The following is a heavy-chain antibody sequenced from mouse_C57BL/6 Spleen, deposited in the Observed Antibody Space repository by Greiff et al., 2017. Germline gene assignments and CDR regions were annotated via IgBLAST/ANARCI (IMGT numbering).Heavy chain of an antibody. Sequence: QVQLQQPGAELVRPGTSVKLSCKASGYTFTSYWMHWVKQRPGQCLEWIGVIDPSDSYTNYNQKFKGKATLTVDTSSSTAYMQLSSLTSEDSAVYYCARADNYYGSSYDWFAYWGQGTLVTVSA. J-gene: IGHJ3*01. CDR3: ARADNYYGSSYDWFAY. CDR2: IDPSDSYT. V-gene: IGHV1-59*01. CDR1: GYTFTSYW. D-gene: IGHD1-1*01.